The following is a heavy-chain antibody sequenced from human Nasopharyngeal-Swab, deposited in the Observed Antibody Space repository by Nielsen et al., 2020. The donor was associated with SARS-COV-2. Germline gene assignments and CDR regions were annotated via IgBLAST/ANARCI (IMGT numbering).Heavy chain of an antibody. CDR1: GFTFSDHY. D-gene: IGHD3-16*02. V-gene: IGHV3-72*01. J-gene: IGHJ4*02. CDR2: TRNKANSYTT. CDR3: TTDPGSLYYDYVWGSYLDY. Sequence: GGSLRLSCAASGFTFSDHYMDWVRQAPGKGLEWVGRTRNKANSYTTEYAASVKGRFTISRDDSKNTLYLQMNSLKTEDTAVYYCTTDPGSLYYDYVWGSYLDYWGQGTLVTVSS.